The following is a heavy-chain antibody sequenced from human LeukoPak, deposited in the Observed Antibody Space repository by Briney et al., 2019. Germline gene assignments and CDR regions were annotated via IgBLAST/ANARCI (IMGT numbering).Heavy chain of an antibody. D-gene: IGHD6-13*01. J-gene: IGHJ4*02. Sequence: SETLSLTCTVSGGXISSGGYYWSWIRQHPGRGLEWIGYIYYSGSTYYNPSLKSRVTISVDTSKNQFSLKLSSVTAADTAVYYCARVAEGYGSSWYPLTGYFDYWGQGTLVTVSS. CDR1: GGXISSGGYY. CDR3: ARVAEGYGSSWYPLTGYFDY. V-gene: IGHV4-31*03. CDR2: IYYSGST.